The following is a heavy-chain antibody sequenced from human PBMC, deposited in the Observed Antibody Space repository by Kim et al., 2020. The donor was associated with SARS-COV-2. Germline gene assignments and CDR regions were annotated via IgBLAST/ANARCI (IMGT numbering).Heavy chain of an antibody. J-gene: IGHJ5*02. D-gene: IGHD3-10*01. CDR3: ARRGTMVRGYWFDP. V-gene: IGHV4-59*08. Sequence: NPSLKGRVTIAVDTSKNQFSLKLSSVTAADTAVYYCARRGTMVRGYWFDPWGQGTLVTVSS.